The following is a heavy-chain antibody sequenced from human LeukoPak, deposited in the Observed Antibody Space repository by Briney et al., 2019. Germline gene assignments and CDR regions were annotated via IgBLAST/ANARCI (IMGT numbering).Heavy chain of an antibody. D-gene: IGHD1-26*01. CDR3: ARDISGSYPYY. CDR2: ISSSGSTI. V-gene: IGHV3-48*03. J-gene: IGHJ4*02. Sequence: GGSLRLSCAASGFTFSSYEMNWVRQAPGKGLEWVSYISSSGSTIYYADSVKGRFTISRDNAKNSLYLQMNSLRAEDTAVYYCARDISGSYPYYWGQGTLVTVSS. CDR1: GFTFSSYE.